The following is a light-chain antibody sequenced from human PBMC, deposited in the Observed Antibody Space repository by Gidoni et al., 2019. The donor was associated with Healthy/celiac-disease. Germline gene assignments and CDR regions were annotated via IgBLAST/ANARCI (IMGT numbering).Light chain of an antibody. CDR3: QQYGSSPPAT. CDR2: GAS. Sequence: EMGLTQSPGTLSLSPGERATLSCRASQSVSSSYLAWYQQKPGQAPRLLIYGASSRATGIPDRFSGSGSGTDFTLTISSLDPEDFAVYYCQQYGSSPPATFGGXTKVEIK. CDR1: QSVSSSY. V-gene: IGKV3-20*01. J-gene: IGKJ4*01.